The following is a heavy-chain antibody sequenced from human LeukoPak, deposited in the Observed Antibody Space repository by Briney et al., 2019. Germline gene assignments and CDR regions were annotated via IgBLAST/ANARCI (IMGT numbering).Heavy chain of an antibody. CDR1: GGSISSYY. J-gene: IGHJ4*02. V-gene: IGHV4-59*08. CDR2: IYYSGST. D-gene: IGHD1-1*01. CDR3: ARQTRGAWRYFDY. Sequence: PSETLSLTCTVSGGSISSYYWSWIRQPPGKGVEWIGYIYYSGSTNCIPSLKSRVTISVDTSKNQFSLKLSSVTAADTAVYYCARQTRGAWRYFDYWGQGTLVTVSS.